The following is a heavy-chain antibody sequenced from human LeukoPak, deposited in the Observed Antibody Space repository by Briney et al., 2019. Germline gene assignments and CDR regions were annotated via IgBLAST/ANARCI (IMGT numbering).Heavy chain of an antibody. V-gene: IGHV3-23*01. CDR3: AKGYYDGTGYPLRPSFDY. Sequence: PGGSLRLSCAASGFTFRSYAMNWVCQAPGKGLEWVSLLSGNGLIAYYADSVKGRFTISRDNCKNTLYLQMNSLRAEDTAVYYCAKGYYDGTGYPLRPSFDYWGQGTLVTVSS. D-gene: IGHD3-22*01. J-gene: IGHJ4*02. CDR1: GFTFRSYA. CDR2: LSGNGLIA.